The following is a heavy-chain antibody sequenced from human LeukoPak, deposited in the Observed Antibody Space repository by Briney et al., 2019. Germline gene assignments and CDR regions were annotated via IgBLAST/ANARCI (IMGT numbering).Heavy chain of an antibody. Sequence: GGSLRLSCAASGFTFSNAWMSWVRQAPGKGLEWVGRIKSKTDGGTTDYAAPVKGRFTISRDDSKNTLYLQMNSLKTEDTAVYYCTTDRRAYCGGDCSVFDYWGQGTLVTVSS. CDR1: GFTFSNAW. V-gene: IGHV3-15*01. CDR3: TTDRRAYCGGDCSVFDY. CDR2: IKSKTDGGTT. J-gene: IGHJ4*02. D-gene: IGHD2-21*02.